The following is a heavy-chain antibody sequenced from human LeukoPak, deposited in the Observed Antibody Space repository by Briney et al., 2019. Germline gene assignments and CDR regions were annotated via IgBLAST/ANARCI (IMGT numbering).Heavy chain of an antibody. CDR2: IYYSGST. V-gene: IGHV4-61*01. CDR1: GGSVSSGSYY. J-gene: IGHJ5*02. D-gene: IGHD1-26*01. CDR3: ARDAGATTGALPFDP. Sequence: SETLSLTCTVSGGSVSSGSYYWSWIRQPPGKGPEWIGYIYYSGSTNYNPSLKSRVTISVDTSKNQFSLKLSSLTAADTAVYYCARDAGATTGALPFDPWGQGTLVTVSS.